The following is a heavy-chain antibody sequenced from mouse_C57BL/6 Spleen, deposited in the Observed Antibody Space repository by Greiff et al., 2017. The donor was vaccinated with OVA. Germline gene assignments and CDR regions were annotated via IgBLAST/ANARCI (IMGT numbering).Heavy chain of an antibody. CDR2: INPSKGGT. CDR1: GYTFTSYW. V-gene: IGHV1-53*01. D-gene: IGHD1-1*01. Sequence: QVQLQQPGTELVKPGASVKLSCKASGYTFTSYWMHWVKQRPGQGLEWIGNINPSKGGTNYNEKFKSKATLTVDKSSSTAYMQLISLTSEDSAVYYCARSDYGSFYFDYWGQGTTLTVSS. CDR3: ARSDYGSFYFDY. J-gene: IGHJ2*01.